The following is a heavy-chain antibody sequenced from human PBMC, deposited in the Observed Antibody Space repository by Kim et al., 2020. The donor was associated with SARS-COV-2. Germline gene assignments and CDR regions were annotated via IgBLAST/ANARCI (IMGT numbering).Heavy chain of an antibody. V-gene: IGHV3-7*01. Sequence: GGSLRLSCEASGLTITSYWMSWVRQAPGKGLEWVANIKPDGSETYYVDSVKGRFTIARDNAKNSLHLQMNSLRAEDTAVYYCARDGDAGLSRAVPGGDHWGQGILVTVSS. CDR1: GLTITSYW. CDR2: IKPDGSET. CDR3: ARDGDAGLSRAVPGGDH. J-gene: IGHJ4*02. D-gene: IGHD6-13*01.